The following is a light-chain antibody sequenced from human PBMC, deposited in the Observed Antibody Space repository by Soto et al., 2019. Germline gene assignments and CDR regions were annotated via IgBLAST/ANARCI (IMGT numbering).Light chain of an antibody. CDR2: GAS. J-gene: IGKJ1*01. CDR3: HQYGSAPAWT. Sequence: EIVLTQSPGTLSLFPGERATLSCRASQSISSNYLAWYQQKPGQAPRLLIPGASNRATGIPDRFSGAGSGTDFTLTISRLEPEYFAVYYCHQYGSAPAWTFGQGTKVEIK. V-gene: IGKV3-20*01. CDR1: QSISSNY.